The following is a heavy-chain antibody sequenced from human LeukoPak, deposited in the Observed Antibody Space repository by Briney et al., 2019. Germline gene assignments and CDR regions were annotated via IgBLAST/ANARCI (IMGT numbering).Heavy chain of an antibody. CDR3: ARGVWSGYNYYNFMDV. CDR1: RYTFTGYY. V-gene: IGHV1-2*02. Sequence: ASVKVSCKAYRYTFTGYYMHWVRQAPGQGLEWMGWIDPNSGGTNYAQKFQGRVTMTRDTTISTAYMELSSLRSDDTAEYYCARGVWSGYNYYNFMDVWGKGTTVTVSS. J-gene: IGHJ6*04. D-gene: IGHD3-3*01. CDR2: IDPNSGGT.